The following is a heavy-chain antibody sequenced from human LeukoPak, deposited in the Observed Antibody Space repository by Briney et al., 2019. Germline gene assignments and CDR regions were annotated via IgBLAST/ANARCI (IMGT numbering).Heavy chain of an antibody. CDR2: IKQDGSEK. J-gene: IGHJ4*02. Sequence: PGGSLRLSCAASGFNFSSYTMHWVRQAPGKGLEWVANIKQDGSEKYYVDSVKGRFTISRDNAKNSLYLQINSLRAEDTAVYYCGRYYHDWGSFDYWGQGTLVTVSS. D-gene: IGHD3-10*01. CDR1: GFNFSSYT. CDR3: GRYYHDWGSFDY. V-gene: IGHV3-7*01.